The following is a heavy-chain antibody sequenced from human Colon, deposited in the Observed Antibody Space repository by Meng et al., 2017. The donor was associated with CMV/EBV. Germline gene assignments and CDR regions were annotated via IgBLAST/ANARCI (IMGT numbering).Heavy chain of an antibody. J-gene: IGHJ4*02. CDR3: VPTVTTVY. D-gene: IGHD4-17*01. CDR2: IKSKTDGGTT. Sequence: GESLKISCAASGFTFSNFAMTWVRQAPGKGLEWVGRIKSKTDGGTTDYAAPVKGRFTISRDDSKNTLYLQMNSLKTEDTAVYYCVPTVTTVYWGQGTLVTVSS. CDR1: GFTFSNFA. V-gene: IGHV3-15*01.